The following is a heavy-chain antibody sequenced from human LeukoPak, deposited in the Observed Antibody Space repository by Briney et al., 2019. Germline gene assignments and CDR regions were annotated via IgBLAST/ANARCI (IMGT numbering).Heavy chain of an antibody. CDR1: GGSFSGNY. D-gene: IGHD2-15*01. Sequence: SETLSLTCAVYGGSFSGNYWTLIRQTPGRGLEWIGESSPTGDITVYNPSLKGRATISVDSSKNQFSLKLTSVTAADTGVYYCARVPDFVALLCDSWGPGTLVTVSS. V-gene: IGHV4-34*01. J-gene: IGHJ4*02. CDR2: SSPTGDIT. CDR3: ARVPDFVALLCDS.